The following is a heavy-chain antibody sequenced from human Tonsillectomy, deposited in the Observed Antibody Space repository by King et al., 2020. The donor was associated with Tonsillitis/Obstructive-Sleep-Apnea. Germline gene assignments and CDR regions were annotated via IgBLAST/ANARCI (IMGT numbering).Heavy chain of an antibody. J-gene: IGHJ6*03. Sequence: VQLVESGAEVKKPGSSVKVSCKASGGTFSTYAISWVRQAPGQGLEWLGGIIPIFGTANYAQKFQGRVTITADESTSTAYMELGSLRSEDTALYYCARARVVPPAMLDYYYMDVWGKGTTVTVSS. V-gene: IGHV1-69*01. CDR2: IIPIFGTA. CDR3: ARARVVPPAMLDYYYMDV. CDR1: GGTFSTYA. D-gene: IGHD2-2*01.